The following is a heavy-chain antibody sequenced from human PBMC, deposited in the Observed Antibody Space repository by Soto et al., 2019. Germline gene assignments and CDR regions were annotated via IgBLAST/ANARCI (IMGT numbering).Heavy chain of an antibody. CDR1: GGSISSGGYY. V-gene: IGHV4-31*03. CDR3: ARDPRGGAAAVNAFDI. J-gene: IGHJ3*02. D-gene: IGHD6-13*01. Sequence: QVQLQESGPGLVKPSQTLSLTCTVSGGSISSGGYYWSWIRQHPGKGLEWIGYIYYSGSTYYNPSLKSRVTISVDTSKNQFSLKLSSVTAADTAVYYCARDPRGGAAAVNAFDIWGQGTMVTVSS. CDR2: IYYSGST.